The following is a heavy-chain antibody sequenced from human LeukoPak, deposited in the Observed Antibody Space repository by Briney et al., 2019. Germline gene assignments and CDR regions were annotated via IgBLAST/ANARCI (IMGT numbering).Heavy chain of an antibody. J-gene: IGHJ4*02. CDR1: GYTFTSYG. V-gene: IGHV1-18*01. Sequence: ASVKVSCKASGYTFTSYGISWVRQAPGQGLEWMGWISAYNGNTNYAQKLQGRVTMTTDTSTSTAYMELRSLRSDDTAVYYCARVDIVVVVAATYDFDYWGQGTLVIVSS. CDR3: ARVDIVVVVAATYDFDY. CDR2: ISAYNGNT. D-gene: IGHD2-15*01.